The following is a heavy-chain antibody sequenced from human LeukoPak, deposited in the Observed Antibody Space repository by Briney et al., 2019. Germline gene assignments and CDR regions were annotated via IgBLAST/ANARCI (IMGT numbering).Heavy chain of an antibody. CDR1: GFTFSSYW. J-gene: IGHJ4*02. D-gene: IGHD3-9*01. Sequence: GGSLRLSCAASGFTFSSYWMHWVRQAPGKGLVWVSRINSDGSSTSYADSVKGRFTISRDNAKNTLYLQMNSLRAEDTAVYYCARDGYDILTAYWTNFDYWGQGTLVTVSS. CDR3: ARDGYDILTAYWTNFDY. V-gene: IGHV3-74*01. CDR2: INSDGSST.